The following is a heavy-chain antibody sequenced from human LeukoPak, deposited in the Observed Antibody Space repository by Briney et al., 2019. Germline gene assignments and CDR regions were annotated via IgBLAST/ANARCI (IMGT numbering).Heavy chain of an antibody. V-gene: IGHV3-30*02. CDR2: IRYDGSNK. D-gene: IGHD3-3*01. J-gene: IGHJ4*02. Sequence: PGRSLRLSCAASGFTFSSYGMHWVRQAPGKGLEWVAFIRYDGSNKYYADSVKGRFTISRDNSKNTLYLQMNSPRAEDTAVYYCAKDQAYDFWSGYPYYFDYWGQGTLVTVSS. CDR1: GFTFSSYG. CDR3: AKDQAYDFWSGYPYYFDY.